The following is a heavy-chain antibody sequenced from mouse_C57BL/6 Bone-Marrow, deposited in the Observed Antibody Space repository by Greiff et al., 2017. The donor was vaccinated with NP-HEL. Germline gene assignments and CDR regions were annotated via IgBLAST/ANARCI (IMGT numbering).Heavy chain of an antibody. CDR1: GFNIKDDY. V-gene: IGHV14-4*01. D-gene: IGHD1-1*01. CDR3: TLITTVVAGDY. CDR2: IDPENGDT. Sequence: VQLQQSGAELVRPGASVKLSCTASGFNIKDDYMHWVKQRPEQGLEWIGWIDPENGDTEYASKFQGKATITADTSSNTAYLPLSSLTAEDTAVYCCTLITTVVAGDYWGQGTTLTVSS. J-gene: IGHJ2*01.